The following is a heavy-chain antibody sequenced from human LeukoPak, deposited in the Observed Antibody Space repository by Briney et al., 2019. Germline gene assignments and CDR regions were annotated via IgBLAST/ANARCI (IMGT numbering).Heavy chain of an antibody. D-gene: IGHD5-24*01. J-gene: IGHJ4*02. Sequence: GGSLRLSCAASGFTFDDYAMHWVRQAPGKGLEWVSGISWNSGSIGYADSVKGRFTISRDNAKNSLYLQMNSLRAEDTALYYCARGQGATIPPPFDYWGQGTLVTVSS. CDR1: GFTFDDYA. CDR2: ISWNSGSI. V-gene: IGHV3-9*01. CDR3: ARGQGATIPPPFDY.